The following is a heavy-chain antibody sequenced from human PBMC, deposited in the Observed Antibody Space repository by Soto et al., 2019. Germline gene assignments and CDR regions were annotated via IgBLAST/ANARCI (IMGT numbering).Heavy chain of an antibody. J-gene: IGHJ6*02. CDR3: ARFPYCSSTSCYHDGMDV. V-gene: IGHV1-69*13. Sequence: SVKVSCKASGGTFSSYAISWVRQAPGQGLEWMGGIIPIFGTANYAQKFQGRVTITADESTSTAYMELSSLRSEDTAVYYCARFPYCSSTSCYHDGMDVWGQGTTVTVSS. CDR1: GGTFSSYA. CDR2: IIPIFGTA. D-gene: IGHD2-2*01.